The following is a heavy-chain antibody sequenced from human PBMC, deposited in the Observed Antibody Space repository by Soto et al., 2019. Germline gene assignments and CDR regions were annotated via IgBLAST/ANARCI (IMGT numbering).Heavy chain of an antibody. D-gene: IGHD3-10*01. CDR3: AKAGYYGSGSYYPYGMDV. CDR2: ISGSGGST. V-gene: IGHV3-23*01. J-gene: IGHJ6*02. CDR1: GFTFSSYA. Sequence: EVHLLESGGGLVQPGGSLRLSCAASGFTFSSYAMSWVRQAPGKGLEWVSAISGSGGSTYYADSVKGRFTISRDNSKNTLYLQMNSLRAEDTAVYYCAKAGYYGSGSYYPYGMDVWGQGTTVTVSS.